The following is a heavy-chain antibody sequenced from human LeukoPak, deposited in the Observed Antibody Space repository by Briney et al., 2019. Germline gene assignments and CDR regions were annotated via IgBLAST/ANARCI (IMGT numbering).Heavy chain of an antibody. J-gene: IGHJ5*02. CDR1: GGSISSYY. Sequence: SETLSLTCTASGGSISSYYWGWIRQPPGEGLEWIGYIYYSGSTNYNPSLKSRVTISVDTSKNQFSLKLSSVTAADTAVYYCARVLEDIVVVPAARGNYNWFDPWGQGTLVTVSS. CDR2: IYYSGST. CDR3: ARVLEDIVVVPAARGNYNWFDP. D-gene: IGHD2-2*01. V-gene: IGHV4-59*01.